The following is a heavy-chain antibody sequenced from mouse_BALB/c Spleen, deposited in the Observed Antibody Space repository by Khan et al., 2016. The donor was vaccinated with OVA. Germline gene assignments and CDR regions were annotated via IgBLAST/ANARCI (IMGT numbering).Heavy chain of an antibody. D-gene: IGHD1-2*01. V-gene: IGHV2-3*01. CDR1: GFSLTYYG. CDR2: IWGDGST. J-gene: IGHJ4*01. CDR3: ARFTTATGNDYVMDY. Sequence: QVQLQQSGLGLVAPSQSLSITCTVSGFSLTYYGVNWVRQPPGKGLEWLGVIWGDGSTNYHSGLKSRLSTSKDKSKSQAFLKLNSLQTDDTATYYCARFTTATGNDYVMDYWGQGTSVTVSS.